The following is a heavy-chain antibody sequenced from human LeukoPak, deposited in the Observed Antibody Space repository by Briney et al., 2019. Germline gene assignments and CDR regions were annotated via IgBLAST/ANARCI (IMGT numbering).Heavy chain of an antibody. Sequence: GGSLRLSCGDSGFILRGHTMHWVRQAPGKGLEWVAVISYDGSKKFYADSVKGRFTISRDISKGILYLHMNSLRAEDTALYYCAREGGNSSSWGYFDYWGQGTLVTVSS. CDR2: ISYDGSKK. J-gene: IGHJ4*02. V-gene: IGHV3-30*04. CDR3: AREGGNSSSWGYFDY. CDR1: GFILRGHT. D-gene: IGHD6-13*01.